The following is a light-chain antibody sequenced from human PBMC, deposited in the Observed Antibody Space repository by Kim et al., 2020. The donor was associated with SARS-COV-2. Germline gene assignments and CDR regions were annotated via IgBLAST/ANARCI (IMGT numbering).Light chain of an antibody. V-gene: IGKV1-NL1*01. CDR3: QQFFTTPLT. J-gene: IGKJ4*01. CDR2: AAS. CDR1: QAISNS. Sequence: DIQMTQSPPSLSASVGDRVTITCRASQAISNSLAWYQQRPGKAPKLLLYAASRLDSGVPSRFSGRGSGADYTLTISSLQPDDFATYYCQQFFTTPLTFGGGTKLEI.